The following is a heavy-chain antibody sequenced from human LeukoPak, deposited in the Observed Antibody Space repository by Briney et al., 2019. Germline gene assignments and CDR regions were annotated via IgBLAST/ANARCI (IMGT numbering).Heavy chain of an antibody. CDR1: GFTFSNYW. J-gene: IGHJ4*02. CDR2: IKQDGSEK. V-gene: IGHV3-7*01. Sequence: PGGSLRLSCAAYGFTFSNYWMSWVRQAPGKGLEWVANIKQDGSEKYYVDSVKGRFTISRDNAKNSLYLQMNSLRAEDTALYYCAREAGTGEYWGQGTLVTVSS. D-gene: IGHD6-19*01. CDR3: AREAGTGEY.